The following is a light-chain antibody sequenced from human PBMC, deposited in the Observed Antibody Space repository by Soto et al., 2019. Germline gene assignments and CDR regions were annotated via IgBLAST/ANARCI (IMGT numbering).Light chain of an antibody. CDR3: QQRSHWWT. J-gene: IGKJ1*01. V-gene: IGKV3-11*01. CDR1: QSVSTY. CDR2: DAS. Sequence: EIVLTQSPATLSLSPGERATLSCRASQSVSTYLAWYQQKPGQAPRLLIYDASNRATGTPARFSGSGSGTDFTLTISSLEPEDVAVYYCQQRSHWWTFGQGTKVEIK.